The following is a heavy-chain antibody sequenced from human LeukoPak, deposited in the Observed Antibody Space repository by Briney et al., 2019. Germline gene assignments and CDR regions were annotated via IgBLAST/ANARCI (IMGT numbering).Heavy chain of an antibody. CDR2: INPSGGST. V-gene: IGHV1-46*01. J-gene: IGHJ4*02. CDR3: ARDRVGITGTTETE. Sequence: ASVKVSCKASGYTFTGYYMHWVRQAPGQGLEWMGIINPSGGSTSYAQKFQGRVTMTRDMSTSTAYMELRSLRSDDTAVYYCARDRVGITGTTETEWGQGTLVTVSS. CDR1: GYTFTGYY. D-gene: IGHD1-20*01.